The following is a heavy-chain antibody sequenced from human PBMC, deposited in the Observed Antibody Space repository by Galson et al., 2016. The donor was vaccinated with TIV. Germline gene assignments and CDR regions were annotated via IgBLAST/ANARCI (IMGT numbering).Heavy chain of an antibody. CDR2: IWYDGTNN. CDR1: GFTFSNFV. J-gene: IGHJ4*02. D-gene: IGHD1-14*01. V-gene: IGHV3-33*01. Sequence: SLRLSCAASGFTFSNFVMHWVRQAPGRGLEWVALIWYDGTNNYYENSAKGRFTISRDNSKNSLYLQMSSLRVEDMGVYYCARDRGNRGIIDYWGQGTLVTVSS. CDR3: ARDRGNRGIIDY.